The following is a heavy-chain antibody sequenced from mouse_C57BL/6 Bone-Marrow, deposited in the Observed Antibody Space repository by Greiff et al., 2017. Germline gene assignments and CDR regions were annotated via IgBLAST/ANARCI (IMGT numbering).Heavy chain of an antibody. CDR1: GYTFTSYW. J-gene: IGHJ2*01. Sequence: QVQLQQSGAELVKPGASVKMSCKASGYTFTSYWITWVKQRPGQGLEWIGDIYPGSGSTNYNEKFKSKATLTVDKSSSTAYMQLSSLTSEDSAVYFCARWGVSPDYWGQGTTLTVSS. CDR3: ARWGVSPDY. V-gene: IGHV1-55*01. CDR2: IYPGSGST.